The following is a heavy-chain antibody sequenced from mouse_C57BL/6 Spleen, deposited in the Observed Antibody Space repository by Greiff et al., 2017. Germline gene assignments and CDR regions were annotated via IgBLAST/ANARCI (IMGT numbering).Heavy chain of an antibody. Sequence: VQLQQPGAELVMPGASVKLSCKASGYTFTSYWMHWVKQRPGQGLEWIGEIDPSDSYTNYNQKFKGKFTLTIDKSSSTAYMQLISLTSEDSAVYYCARGTSDCRAMDYWGQGTSVTVSS. CDR3: ARGTSDCRAMDY. D-gene: IGHD6-1*01. CDR1: GYTFTSYW. J-gene: IGHJ4*01. CDR2: IDPSDSYT. V-gene: IGHV1-69*01.